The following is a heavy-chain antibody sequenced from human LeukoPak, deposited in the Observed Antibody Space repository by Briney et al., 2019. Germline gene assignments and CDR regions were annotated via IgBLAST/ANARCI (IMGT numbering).Heavy chain of an antibody. V-gene: IGHV3-74*01. J-gene: IGHJ4*02. CDR3: GRALWGSVNS. CDR2: IKTDGSSA. Sequence: GGSLRLSCAASGFSFSSYWMHWVRQAPGKGLVWGSRIKTDGSSATYADSVKGRFTISRDNAKNTLYLQMSSLRAEDTGVYYCGRALWGSVNSWGQGTLVIVSS. CDR1: GFSFSSYW. D-gene: IGHD7-27*01.